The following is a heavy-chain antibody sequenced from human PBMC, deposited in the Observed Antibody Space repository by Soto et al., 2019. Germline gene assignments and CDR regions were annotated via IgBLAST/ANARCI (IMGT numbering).Heavy chain of an antibody. CDR2: IDPSDSYT. Sequence: GESLKISCKGSGYSFTSYWISWERQMPGKGLEWMGRIDPSDSYTNYSPSFQGHVTISADKSISTAYLQWSSLKASDTAMYYCARHKGYCSSTSCRTYYGMDVWGQGTTVTVSS. D-gene: IGHD2-2*01. CDR3: ARHKGYCSSTSCRTYYGMDV. CDR1: GYSFTSYW. J-gene: IGHJ6*02. V-gene: IGHV5-10-1*01.